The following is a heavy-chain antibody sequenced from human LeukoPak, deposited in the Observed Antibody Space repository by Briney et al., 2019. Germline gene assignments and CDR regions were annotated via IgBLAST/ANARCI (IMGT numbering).Heavy chain of an antibody. CDR1: GYTFTKDW. CDR2: IYPGDSDI. Sequence: GESLKISCKGSGYTFTKDWIGWVRQTPDKGLEWMAMIYPGDSDIRYSPSFQGQVSISVDKSISTAYLQWSSLKASDTAMYYCVTGWRGDFYDPVHNWGQGTLVTVSA. V-gene: IGHV5-51*01. D-gene: IGHD2/OR15-2a*01. J-gene: IGHJ4*02. CDR3: VTGWRGDFYDPVHN.